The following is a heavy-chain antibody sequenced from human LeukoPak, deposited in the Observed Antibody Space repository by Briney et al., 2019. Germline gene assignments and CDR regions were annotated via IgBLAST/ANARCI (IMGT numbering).Heavy chain of an antibody. Sequence: PGGSLRLSCAASGFTFSNYWMHWVRQAPGKGLLWVSRINSDGSSTSYADSVKGRFTISRDNAKHTLYLQMNSLRAEDTAVYYCASSRGYDSSGHPLDSWGQGTLVTVSS. V-gene: IGHV3-74*01. CDR2: INSDGSST. J-gene: IGHJ4*02. CDR1: GFTFSNYW. CDR3: ASSRGYDSSGHPLDS. D-gene: IGHD3-22*01.